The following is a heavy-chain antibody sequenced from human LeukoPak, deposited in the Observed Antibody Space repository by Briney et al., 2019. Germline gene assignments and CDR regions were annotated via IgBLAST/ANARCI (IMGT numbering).Heavy chain of an antibody. CDR1: GGSISSSSYY. D-gene: IGHD2-21*02. Sequence: TSETLSLTCTVSGGSISSSSYYWGWIRQPPGKGLEWIGSIYYSGSTYYNPSLKSRVTISVDTSKNQFSLKLRSVTAADTAVYYCARGPAYCGGDCYRDYWGQGTLVTVSS. J-gene: IGHJ4*02. V-gene: IGHV4-39*07. CDR3: ARGPAYCGGDCYRDY. CDR2: IYYSGST.